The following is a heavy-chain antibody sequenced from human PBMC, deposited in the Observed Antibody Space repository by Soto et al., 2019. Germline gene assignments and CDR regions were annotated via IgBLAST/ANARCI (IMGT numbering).Heavy chain of an antibody. CDR2: IIPIFGTA. V-gene: IGHV1-69*06. J-gene: IGHJ2*01. D-gene: IGHD3-22*01. Sequence: QVELVQSGAEVKKPGSSVKVSCQASEDTFRNYAISWVRQAPGQGLEWMGGIIPIFGTANYAQKFQGRVTITADTSANTVYLELSSLRSDATAVYYCARTKYDSSAYYYWYLGLWGRGTLVTVSS. CDR1: EDTFRNYA. CDR3: ARTKYDSSAYYYWYLGL.